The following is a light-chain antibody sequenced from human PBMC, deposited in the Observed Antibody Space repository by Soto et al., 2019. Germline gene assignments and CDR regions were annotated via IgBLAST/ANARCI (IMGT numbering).Light chain of an antibody. CDR1: QDVSTN. V-gene: IGKV3-15*01. J-gene: IGKJ2*03. CDR3: QHYNNWPPYS. CDR2: GAS. Sequence: ETVMTQSPDTLSVSPGESATLSCRASQDVSTNLAWFHHKPGQTPRLVLYGASKRATGIPARFSGSGSGRHFTLTISSLQSEDFGVYYCQHYNNWPPYSFGQATKVEIK.